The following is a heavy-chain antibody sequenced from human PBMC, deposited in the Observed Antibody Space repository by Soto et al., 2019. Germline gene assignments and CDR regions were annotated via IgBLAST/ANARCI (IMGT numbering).Heavy chain of an antibody. Sequence: QITLKESGPTVVKPTQTLTLTCNFSWFSLSSSGVGVGWIRQAPAKALEWLALIYWDDDKRYNPSLKNRLNITQDTSRNQVVPKMTSMDTVDKAIYYCARGHGSARSTYVAYWGHVQQVTVS. CDR3: ARGHGSARSTYVAY. D-gene: IGHD3-10*02. CDR1: WFSLSSSGVG. CDR2: IYWDDDK. J-gene: IGHJ4*01. V-gene: IGHV2-5*02.